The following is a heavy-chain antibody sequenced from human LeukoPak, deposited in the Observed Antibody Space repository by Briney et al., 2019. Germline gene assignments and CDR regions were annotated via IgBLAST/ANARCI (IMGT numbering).Heavy chain of an antibody. CDR2: IYYSGST. V-gene: IGHV4-31*02. Sequence: TFDDYAMHWVRQAPGKGLEWIGYIYYSGSTYYNPSLKSRVTISVDTSKNQFSLKLSSVTAADTAVYYCARERYYDSSGYYYGMDVWGRGTPVTVSS. CDR3: ARERYYDSSGYYYGMDV. D-gene: IGHD3-22*01. J-gene: IGHJ6*02. CDR1: TFDDYA.